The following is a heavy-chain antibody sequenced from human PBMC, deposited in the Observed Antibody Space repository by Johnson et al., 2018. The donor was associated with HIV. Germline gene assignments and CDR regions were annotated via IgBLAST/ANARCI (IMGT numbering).Heavy chain of an antibody. Sequence: VQLVESGGGVVQPGRSLRLSCAASGFTFSPYWMHWVRQAPGQGLVWVSRIISDVSSAIYTDSVTGRFTISRDNTKNTLYLHMNSLRADDTAMYYCASGVTARAPLLIWGQGTMVTVSS. V-gene: IGHV3-74*02. CDR3: ASGVTARAPLLI. CDR1: GFTFSPYW. J-gene: IGHJ3*02. CDR2: IISDVSSA. D-gene: IGHD6-6*01.